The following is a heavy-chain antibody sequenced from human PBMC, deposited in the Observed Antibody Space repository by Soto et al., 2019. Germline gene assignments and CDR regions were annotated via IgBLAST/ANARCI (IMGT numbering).Heavy chain of an antibody. Sequence: GGSLRLSCAGSGFTFSSYGIHWVRQAPGKGLEWVALISYDGGNEKYTESVKDRFTISRDDSHNVAYLQMSSLRTEDTAMYYCAKDRYSGTYPTDFDYWGQGSLVTVAS. CDR1: GFTFSSYG. V-gene: IGHV3-30*18. CDR2: ISYDGGNE. D-gene: IGHD1-26*01. J-gene: IGHJ4*02. CDR3: AKDRYSGTYPTDFDY.